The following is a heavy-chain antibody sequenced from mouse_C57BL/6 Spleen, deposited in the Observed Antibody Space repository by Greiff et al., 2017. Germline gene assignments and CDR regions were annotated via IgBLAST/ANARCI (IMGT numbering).Heavy chain of an antibody. CDR1: GFTFSDYG. CDR3: ARSGYYAYYFDY. Sequence: EVKLMESGGGLVKPGGSLKLSCAASGFTFSDYGMHWVRQAPEKGLEWVAYISSGSSTIYYADTVKGRFTISRDNAKNTLFLLMTSLRSEDTAMYYCARSGYYAYYFDYWGQGTTLTVSS. V-gene: IGHV5-17*01. J-gene: IGHJ2*01. D-gene: IGHD2-3*01. CDR2: ISSGSSTI.